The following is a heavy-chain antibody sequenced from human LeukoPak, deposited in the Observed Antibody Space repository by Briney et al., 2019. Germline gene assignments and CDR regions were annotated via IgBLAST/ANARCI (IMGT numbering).Heavy chain of an antibody. D-gene: IGHD1-26*01. CDR2: INYSGST. V-gene: IGHV4-59*08. Sequence: SETLSLTCTVSGGSISHYYWSWIRQPPGKGLEWIGYINYSGSTDYNPSLKSRVTISVDTSKNQFSLKLSSVTAADTAFYYCARQEGGATYDYWGQGTLVTVSS. CDR1: GGSISHYY. CDR3: ARQEGGATYDY. J-gene: IGHJ4*02.